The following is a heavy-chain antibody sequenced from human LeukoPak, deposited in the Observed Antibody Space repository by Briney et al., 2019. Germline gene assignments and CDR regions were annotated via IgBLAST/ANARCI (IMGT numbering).Heavy chain of an antibody. Sequence: GRSLRLSCAASGFTFVDYAMHWVRQAPGKGLEWVSGIRWNIGSTGYADSVQGRFTISRDNAKNSLYLQMNSLRAEDTALYYCAKSSRRRALYCSSTSCYIAPYFDYWGQGTLVTVSS. D-gene: IGHD2-2*02. V-gene: IGHV3-9*01. CDR1: GFTFVDYA. CDR3: AKSSRRRALYCSSTSCYIAPYFDY. CDR2: IRWNIGST. J-gene: IGHJ4*02.